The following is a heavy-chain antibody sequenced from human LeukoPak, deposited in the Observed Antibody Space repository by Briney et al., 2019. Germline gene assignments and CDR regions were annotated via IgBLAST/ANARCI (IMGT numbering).Heavy chain of an antibody. CDR1: GGSFSGYY. CDR2: INHSGST. CDR3: ARTYYDSSGYPY. D-gene: IGHD3-22*01. J-gene: IGHJ4*02. V-gene: IGHV4-34*01. Sequence: SETLSLTCAVYGGSFSGYYWSWLRQPPGKGLEWIGEINHSGSTNYNPSLKSRVTISVDTSKNQFSLKLSSVTAADTAVYYCARTYYDSSGYPYWGQGTLVTVSS.